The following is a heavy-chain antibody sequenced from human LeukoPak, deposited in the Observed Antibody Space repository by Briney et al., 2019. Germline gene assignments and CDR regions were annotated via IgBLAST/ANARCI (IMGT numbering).Heavy chain of an antibody. J-gene: IGHJ4*02. CDR2: ISASGGNT. V-gene: IGHV3-23*01. Sequence: GGSLRLSCAASGFTFSSYSMNWIRQAPGKGLEWVSVISASGGNTYYADSVKGRFTISRDNSKNTLYLQMNSLRAEDTAVYYCAKENHGIVGATTLIDYWGQGTLVTVSS. CDR3: AKENHGIVGATTLIDY. D-gene: IGHD1-26*01. CDR1: GFTFSSYS.